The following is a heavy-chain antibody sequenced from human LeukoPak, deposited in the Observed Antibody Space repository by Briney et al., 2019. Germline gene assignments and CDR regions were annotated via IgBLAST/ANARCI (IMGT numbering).Heavy chain of an antibody. V-gene: IGHV3-23*01. CDR1: GFTFSRHG. CDR2: ITPSGSIS. J-gene: IGHJ4*02. CDR3: ARDLSYYDYVWGSYRNSGSCFDY. Sequence: GGSLRLSCAASGFTFSRHGINWVRQAPGKGLEWVSGITPSGSISYYADSVKGRFTISRDNSKNTVSLHMNSLRAEDTALCYCARDLSYYDYVWGSYRNSGSCFDYWGQGTLVTVSS. D-gene: IGHD3-16*02.